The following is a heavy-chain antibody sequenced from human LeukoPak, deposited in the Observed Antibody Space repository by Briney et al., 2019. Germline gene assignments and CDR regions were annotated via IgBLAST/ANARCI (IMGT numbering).Heavy chain of an antibody. D-gene: IGHD6-19*01. CDR1: GFTFSSYA. V-gene: IGHV3-23*01. J-gene: IGHJ5*02. Sequence: GGSLRLSCAASGFTFSSYAMGWVRQAPGKGLEWVSAISGSGGSTYYADSVKGRFTISRDNSKNTLYLQMNSLRAEDAAVYYCAKDLSSSGWLQGWFDPWGQGTLVTVSS. CDR2: ISGSGGST. CDR3: AKDLSSSGWLQGWFDP.